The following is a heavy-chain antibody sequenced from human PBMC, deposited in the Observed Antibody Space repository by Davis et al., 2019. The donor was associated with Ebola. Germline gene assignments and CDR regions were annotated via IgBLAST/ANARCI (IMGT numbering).Heavy chain of an antibody. V-gene: IGHV4-59*01. Sequence: SETLSLTCTVSGGSISSYYWSWIRQVPEKGLEWIGNIYSSGNTNYNPSLKSRVTMSVDTSKNQFSLKLSSVTAADTAVYYCARGNYGDYIVLYYYNMDVWGQGTTVTVSS. CDR2: IYSSGNT. J-gene: IGHJ6*02. CDR3: ARGNYGDYIVLYYYNMDV. CDR1: GGSISSYY. D-gene: IGHD4-17*01.